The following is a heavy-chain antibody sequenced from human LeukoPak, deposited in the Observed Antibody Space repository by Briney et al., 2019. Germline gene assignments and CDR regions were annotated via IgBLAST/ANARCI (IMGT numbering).Heavy chain of an antibody. CDR3: ARDSPIYSGSYFFDY. CDR2: MNSDGTST. D-gene: IGHD1-26*01. Sequence: GGSLRLSCAASGFTFCSYWMHWVRHAPGEGLVWVSHMNSDGTSTNYADSVKGRFTISRDNAKNTLYLQMNSLRAEDTAVYYCARDSPIYSGSYFFDYWGQGTLVTVSS. CDR1: GFTFCSYW. J-gene: IGHJ4*02. V-gene: IGHV3-74*01.